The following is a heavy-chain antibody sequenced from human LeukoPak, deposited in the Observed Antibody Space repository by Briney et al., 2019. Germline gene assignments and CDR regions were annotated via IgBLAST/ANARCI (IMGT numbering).Heavy chain of an antibody. V-gene: IGHV3-53*01. J-gene: IGHJ6*02. CDR3: ASGPDLTYYYGSGSYPDGYYGMDV. D-gene: IGHD3-10*01. Sequence: GGSLRLSCAASGFTFSSYAMSWVRQAPGKGLEWVSVIYSGGSTYYADSVKGRFTISRDNSKNTLYLQMNSLRAEDTAVYYCASGPDLTYYYGSGSYPDGYYGMDVWGQGTTVTVSS. CDR2: IYSGGST. CDR1: GFTFSSYA.